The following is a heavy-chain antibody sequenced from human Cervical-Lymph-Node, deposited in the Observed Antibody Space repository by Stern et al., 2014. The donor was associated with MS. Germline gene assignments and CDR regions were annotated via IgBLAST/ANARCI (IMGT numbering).Heavy chain of an antibody. CDR1: GSTLTDFF. V-gene: IGHV1-24*01. J-gene: IGHJ4*02. CDR3: ATDYNY. Sequence: VQLVESGGEVKKPGASVKVSCKVSGSTLTDFFMHWVRQPPGKGLEWMGGFDPEDGETIYAQKFQGRVTMTEDTSTDTAYMELRSLRSDDTAVYYCATDYNYWGQGTLVTVSS. D-gene: IGHD3-10*01. CDR2: FDPEDGET.